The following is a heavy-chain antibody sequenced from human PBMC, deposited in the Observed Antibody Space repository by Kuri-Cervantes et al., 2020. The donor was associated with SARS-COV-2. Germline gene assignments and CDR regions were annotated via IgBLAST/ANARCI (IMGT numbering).Heavy chain of an antibody. CDR1: GGSISNGDYY. CDR2: IYYSGST. CDR3: ARNQEGGYYYYYMDV. V-gene: IGHV4-30-4*08. J-gene: IGHJ6*03. D-gene: IGHD1-26*01. Sequence: SETLSLTCTVSGGSISNGDYYWSWIRQPPGKGLEWIGYIYYSGSTYYNPSLKSRVTISVDTSKNQFSLKLSSVTAADTAVYYCARNQEGGYYYYYMDVWGKGTTVTVSS.